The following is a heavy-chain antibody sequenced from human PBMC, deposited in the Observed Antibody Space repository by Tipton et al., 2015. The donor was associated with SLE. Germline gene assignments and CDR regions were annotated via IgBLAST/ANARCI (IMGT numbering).Heavy chain of an antibody. CDR2: ISSSSSYT. CDR3: AREGGGPPASFDY. D-gene: IGHD2-2*01. Sequence: SLRLSCAASGFTFSNYGMHWVRQAPGKGLEWVSYISSSSSYTNYADSVKGRFTISRDNAKNSLYLQMSSLRADDTAVYYCAREGGGPPASFDYWGQGTLVTVSS. V-gene: IGHV3-21*05. CDR1: GFTFSNYG. J-gene: IGHJ4*02.